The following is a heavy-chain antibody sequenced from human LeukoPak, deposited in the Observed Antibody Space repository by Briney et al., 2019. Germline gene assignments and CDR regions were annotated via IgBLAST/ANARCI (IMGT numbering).Heavy chain of an antibody. CDR1: GGTFSSYA. Sequence: GSSVKVSCKASGGTFSSYAISWVRQAPGQGLEWMGTIIPIFGTANYAQKFQGRVTITTDESTSTAYMELSSLRSEDTAVYYCARDFEPLTTGEVPLDYWGQGTLVTVSS. D-gene: IGHD2-8*02. V-gene: IGHV1-69*05. CDR3: ARDFEPLTTGEVPLDY. J-gene: IGHJ4*02. CDR2: IIPIFGTA.